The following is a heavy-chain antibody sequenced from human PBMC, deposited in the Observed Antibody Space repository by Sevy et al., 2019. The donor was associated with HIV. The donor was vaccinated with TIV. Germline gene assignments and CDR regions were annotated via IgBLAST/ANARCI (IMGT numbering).Heavy chain of an antibody. CDR3: ARHRTYGGRGYFPYYFDS. J-gene: IGHJ4*02. CDR1: GDSITSNNYY. D-gene: IGHD3-22*01. V-gene: IGHV4-39*01. Sequence: SETLSLSCTVSGDSITSNNYYWGWIRQPPGKGLEWIGSVYYSGSAYYNPSLKSRLAMSVDTATNAFSLRLTSVTAADMGVYHCARHRTYGGRGYFPYYFDSWGQGTLVTVSS. CDR2: VYYSGSA.